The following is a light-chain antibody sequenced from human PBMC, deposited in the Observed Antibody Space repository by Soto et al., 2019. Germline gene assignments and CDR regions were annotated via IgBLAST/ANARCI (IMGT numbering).Light chain of an antibody. CDR3: QQYGSSRSVT. CDR1: QSVSSSY. CDR2: GAS. V-gene: IGKV3-20*01. J-gene: IGKJ1*01. Sequence: EIVLTQSPGTLSLSPGERATLSCRASQSVSSSYLAWYQQEPGQAPRLLIYGASSRATGIPDRFSGSGSGTDFTLTISRLEPEDFAVYYCQQYGSSRSVTFGQGTKVDTK.